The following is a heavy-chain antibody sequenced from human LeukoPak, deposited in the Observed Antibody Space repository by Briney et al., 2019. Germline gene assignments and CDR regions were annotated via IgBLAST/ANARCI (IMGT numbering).Heavy chain of an antibody. J-gene: IGHJ4*02. V-gene: IGHV1-8*01. D-gene: IGHD3-16*02. CDR1: GYTFTSYD. CDR3: ARDSPSSYLGIDY. CDR2: MNPNSGNT. Sequence: ASVKVSCKAFGYTFTSYDINWVRQATGQGLEWMGWMNPNSGNTGYAQKFQGRVSMTRNTSISTAYMELSSLRSEDTAVYYCARDSPSSYLGIDYWGQGTLVTVSS.